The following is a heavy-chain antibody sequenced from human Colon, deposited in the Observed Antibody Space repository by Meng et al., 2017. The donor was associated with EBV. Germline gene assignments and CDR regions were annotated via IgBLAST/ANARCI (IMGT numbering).Heavy chain of an antibody. Sequence: QGQLQESGPGLVKPSETLSLPCAVSGGSISSVYWWTGVRQSPGKGLEWIGEIYHSGSTNYNPSLKSRVTISVDKSKNQFSLKLTSVTAADTAVYYCARGGYYSFDYWGQRTLVTVSS. V-gene: IGHV4-4*02. CDR3: ARGGYYSFDY. D-gene: IGHD5-18*01. CDR1: GGSISSVYW. J-gene: IGHJ4*02. CDR2: IYHSGST.